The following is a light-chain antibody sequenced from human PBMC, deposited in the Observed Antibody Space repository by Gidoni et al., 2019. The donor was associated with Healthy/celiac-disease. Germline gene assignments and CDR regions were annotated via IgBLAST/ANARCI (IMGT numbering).Light chain of an antibody. CDR3: QQYGSAWT. Sequence: EIVLTQSPGTLSLSPGERATLSCRASQSVSSSYLAWYQQKPGQAPRLLIYGASSRATGTPDRFSGSGSGTDFTLTISRLETEDFAVYYCQQYGSAWTFGQGTKVEIK. J-gene: IGKJ1*01. CDR2: GAS. CDR1: QSVSSSY. V-gene: IGKV3-20*01.